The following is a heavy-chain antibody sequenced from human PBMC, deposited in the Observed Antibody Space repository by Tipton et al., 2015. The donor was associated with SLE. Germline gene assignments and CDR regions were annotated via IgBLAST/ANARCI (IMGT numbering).Heavy chain of an antibody. D-gene: IGHD3-3*01. V-gene: IGHV4-34*01. J-gene: IGHJ3*02. CDR2: INHSGST. CDR1: GGSFSGYY. CDR3: ARGPLWSGPPDAFDI. Sequence: TLSLTCAVYGGSFSGYYWSWFRQPPGKGLEWIGEINHSGSTNYNPSLKSRVTISVDTSKNQFSLKLSSVTAADTAVYYCARGPLWSGPPDAFDIWGQGTMVTVSS.